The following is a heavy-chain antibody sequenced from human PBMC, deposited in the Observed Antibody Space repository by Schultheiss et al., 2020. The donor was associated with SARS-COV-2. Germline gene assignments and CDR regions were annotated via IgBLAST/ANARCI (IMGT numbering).Heavy chain of an antibody. D-gene: IGHD4-17*01. CDR3: ARLRRDYYYYYGMDV. J-gene: IGHJ6*02. CDR1: GYTFTSYD. Sequence: ASVKVSCKASGYTFTSYDINWVRQATGQGLEWMGWMNPNSGNTGYAQKFQGRVTMTRNTSISTAYMELSSLRSEDTAVYYCARLRRDYYYYYGMDVWGQGTTVTVSS. CDR2: MNPNSGNT. V-gene: IGHV1-8*01.